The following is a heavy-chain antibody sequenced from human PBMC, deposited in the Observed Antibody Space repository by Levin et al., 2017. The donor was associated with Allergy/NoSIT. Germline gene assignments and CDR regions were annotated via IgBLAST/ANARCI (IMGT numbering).Heavy chain of an antibody. V-gene: IGHV1-2*02. CDR1: GYTFTGYY. D-gene: IGHD3-10*01. Sequence: ASVKVSCKASGYTFTGYYMHWVRQAPGQGLEWMGWINPNSGGTNYAQKFQGRVTMTRDTSISTAYMELSRLRSDDTAVYYCARAEGVYGSGSYARGWFDPWGQGTLVTVSS. J-gene: IGHJ5*02. CDR2: INPNSGGT. CDR3: ARAEGVYGSGSYARGWFDP.